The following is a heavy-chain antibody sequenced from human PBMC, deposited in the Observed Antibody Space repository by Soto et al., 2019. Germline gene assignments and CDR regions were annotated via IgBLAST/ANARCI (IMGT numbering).Heavy chain of an antibody. Sequence: PGGSLRLSCAASGFTFSDYYMSWIRQAPGKGLEWVSYISSSGSTIYYADSVKGRFTISRDNAKNSLYLQMNSLRAEDTAVYYCASGASYCGGDCYPSYYYYYGMDVWGQGTTVTVSS. CDR2: ISSSGSTI. V-gene: IGHV3-11*01. CDR1: GFTFSDYY. CDR3: ASGASYCGGDCYPSYYYYYGMDV. J-gene: IGHJ6*02. D-gene: IGHD2-21*02.